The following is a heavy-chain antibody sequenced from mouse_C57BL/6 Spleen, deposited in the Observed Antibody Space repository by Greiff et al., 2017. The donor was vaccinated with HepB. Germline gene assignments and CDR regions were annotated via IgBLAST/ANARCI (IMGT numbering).Heavy chain of an antibody. CDR1: GFTFSDYY. J-gene: IGHJ4*01. Sequence: DVHLVESEGGLVQPGSSMKLSCTASGFTFSDYYMAWVRQVPEKGLEWVANINYDGSSTYYLDSLKSRFIISRDNAKNILYLQMSSLKSEDTATYYCARYDYDDYAMDYWGQGTSVTVSS. D-gene: IGHD2-4*01. CDR3: ARYDYDDYAMDY. CDR2: INYDGSST. V-gene: IGHV5-16*01.